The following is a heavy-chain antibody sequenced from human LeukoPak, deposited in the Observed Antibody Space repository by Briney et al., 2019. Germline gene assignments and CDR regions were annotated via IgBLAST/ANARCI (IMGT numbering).Heavy chain of an antibody. D-gene: IGHD2-21*02. CDR2: IYTGGST. CDR1: GGSISDYS. CDR3: ARGTPRGRVTYYFDY. J-gene: IGHJ4*02. V-gene: IGHV4-4*07. Sequence: PSETLSLTCTVSGGSISDYSWTWIRQPAGKGLEWIGRIYTGGSTNYNPSLKSRVTMSVDTSKNQFSLNLSSVTAADTAVYYCARGTPRGRVTYYFDYWGQGALVTVSS.